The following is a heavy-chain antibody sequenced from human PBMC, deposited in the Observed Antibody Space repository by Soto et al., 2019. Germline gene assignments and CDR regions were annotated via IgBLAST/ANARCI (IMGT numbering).Heavy chain of an antibody. Sequence: QLQLQESGPGLVKPSETLSLTCTVSGGSISSSSYYWGWIRQPPGKGLEWIGSIYYSGSTYYNPSLKSGFTISVDTSKNQFSLRLSSVTAADTAVYYCARREVCSGGSCYSFDYWGQGTLVTVSS. V-gene: IGHV4-39*01. J-gene: IGHJ4*02. CDR2: IYYSGST. CDR1: GGSISSSSYY. D-gene: IGHD2-15*01. CDR3: ARREVCSGGSCYSFDY.